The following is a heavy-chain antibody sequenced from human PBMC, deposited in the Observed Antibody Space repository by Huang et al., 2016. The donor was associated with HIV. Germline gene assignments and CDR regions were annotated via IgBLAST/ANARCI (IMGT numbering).Heavy chain of an antibody. CDR2: IKTNTGNP. V-gene: IGHV7-4-1*02. Sequence: QVQLVQSGSELKKPRASVKVSCKASGYTFATYAINWVRQAPGQGLEWMGWIKTNTGNPTYAKGFTGRFVFSLDTSVSTAYLQSSSLKAEDTAVYYCARERGAVADYWGQGTLVTVSS. CDR3: ARERGAVADY. J-gene: IGHJ4*02. D-gene: IGHD6-19*01. CDR1: GYTFATYA.